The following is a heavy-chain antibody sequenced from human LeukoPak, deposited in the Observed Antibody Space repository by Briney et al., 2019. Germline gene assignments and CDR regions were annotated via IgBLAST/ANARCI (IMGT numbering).Heavy chain of an antibody. Sequence: GGSLRLSCAASGFTVSSNYISWVRQAPGKGLEWGSVIYSVGSTYYANSVKGRFTISRDNSKKTLFLQMNSLRAEDTAVYYCAKALLSDPRTLDYFDYWGQGTLVTVSS. V-gene: IGHV3-53*01. CDR2: IYSVGST. CDR3: AKALLSDPRTLDYFDY. J-gene: IGHJ4*02. CDR1: GFTVSSNY. D-gene: IGHD1-1*01.